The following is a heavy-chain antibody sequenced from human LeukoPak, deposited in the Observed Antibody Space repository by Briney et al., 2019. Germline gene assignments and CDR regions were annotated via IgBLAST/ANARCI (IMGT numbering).Heavy chain of an antibody. CDR2: INHRGST. J-gene: IGHJ4*02. V-gene: IGHV4-34*01. D-gene: IGHD1-7*01. Sequence: SETLSLTCAVYGGSFSGYYRSWIRQPPGKGLEWIGEINHRGSTNYNPSLKSRVTISVDTSKNQFSLKLSSVAAADTAVYYCAREESITGTTDYWGQGTLVTVSS. CDR1: GGSFSGYY. CDR3: AREESITGTTDY.